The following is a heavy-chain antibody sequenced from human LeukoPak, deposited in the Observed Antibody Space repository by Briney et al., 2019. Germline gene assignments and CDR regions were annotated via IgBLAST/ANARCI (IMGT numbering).Heavy chain of an antibody. D-gene: IGHD1-1*01. Sequence: GGSLRLSCAASGFTFSSYAMSWVRQAPGKGLEWVSAISGSGGSTYYADSVKGRFTVSRDNSKNTLYLQMNSLRAEDTAVYYCANNWNFAEFDYWGQGTLVTVSS. CDR2: ISGSGGST. V-gene: IGHV3-23*01. CDR3: ANNWNFAEFDY. J-gene: IGHJ4*02. CDR1: GFTFSSYA.